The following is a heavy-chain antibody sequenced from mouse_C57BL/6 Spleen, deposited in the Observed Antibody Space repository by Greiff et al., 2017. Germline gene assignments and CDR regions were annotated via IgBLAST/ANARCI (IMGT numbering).Heavy chain of an antibody. D-gene: IGHD2-5*01. J-gene: IGHJ3*01. CDR2: IWSGGST. CDR1: GFSLTSYG. CDR3: ARNHYSNYILFAY. V-gene: IGHV2-2*01. Sequence: VMLVESGPGLVQPSQSLSITCTVSGFSLTSYGVHWVRQSPGKGLEWLGVIWSGGSTDYNAAFISRLSISKDNSKSQVFFKMNSLQADDTAIYYCARNHYSNYILFAYWGQGTLVTVSA.